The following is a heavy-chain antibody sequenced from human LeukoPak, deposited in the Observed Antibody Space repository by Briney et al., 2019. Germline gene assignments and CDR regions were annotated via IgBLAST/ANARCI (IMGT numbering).Heavy chain of an antibody. D-gene: IGHD6-6*01. CDR2: INPDSGGT. Sequence: ASVKVSCKASGYTFNGYYMHWVRQAPGQGLEWLGWINPDSGGTDSPQKFQGRVTMTRDASISTAYMELNNLTSDDTAVYYCAGIRDFSRSPFDWFDPWGQGTLVTVSS. J-gene: IGHJ5*02. CDR1: GYTFNGYY. V-gene: IGHV1-2*02. CDR3: AGIRDFSRSPFDWFDP.